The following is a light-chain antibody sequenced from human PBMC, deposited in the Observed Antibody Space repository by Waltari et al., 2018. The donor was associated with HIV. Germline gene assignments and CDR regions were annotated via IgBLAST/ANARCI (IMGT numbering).Light chain of an antibody. Sequence: QSALTQPASLSGSPGQSITITCSGTGSDIGLYDLVSWYRQEPGKAPRLLRYGVSNRPSEISRRFSGSKARTTASLTISALQADDEGDYYCSAYTMSGSLVFGGGTKLTVL. CDR2: GVS. J-gene: IGLJ2*01. CDR1: GSDIGLYDL. CDR3: SAYTMSGSLV. V-gene: IGLV2-14*01.